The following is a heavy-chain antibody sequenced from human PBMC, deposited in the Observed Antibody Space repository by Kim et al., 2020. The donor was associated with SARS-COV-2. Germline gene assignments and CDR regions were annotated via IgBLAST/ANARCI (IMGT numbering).Heavy chain of an antibody. J-gene: IGHJ4*02. CDR2: NPNSGGT. Sequence: NPNSGGTNYAQKFQGRVIMTRDTSLSTAYMELSRLTSDDTAVYYCTREDYWGQGTLVTVSS. CDR3: TREDY. V-gene: IGHV1-2*02.